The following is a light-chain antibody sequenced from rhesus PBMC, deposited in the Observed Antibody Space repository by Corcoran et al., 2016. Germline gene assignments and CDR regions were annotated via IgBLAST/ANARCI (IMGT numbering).Light chain of an antibody. CDR1: QAISSY. J-gene: IGKJ1*01. CDR3: QQHNGHPWT. V-gene: IGKV1-28*03. Sequence: DIQMTQSPSSLSASVGDTVTITCRASQAISSYLNWFQQKQGKAPNLLIFAASTLKRGVPSRFSGIGSGTDFTLTISSLQPEDFASYYCQQHNGHPWTFGQGTKVEIK. CDR2: AAS.